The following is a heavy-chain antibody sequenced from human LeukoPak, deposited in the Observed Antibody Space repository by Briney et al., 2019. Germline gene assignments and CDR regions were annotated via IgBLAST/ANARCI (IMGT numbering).Heavy chain of an antibody. CDR2: ITGRGDHT. Sequence: GGSLRLSCVVSGFSFSSYAMTWVRQAPGKGLEWVSGITGRGDHTYYADSAKGRFTISRDKFKNTVFLEMNSLRDEDPAVYYCAKGLGLAIVSPLDRWGQGTLVTVSS. CDR1: GFSFSSYA. V-gene: IGHV3-23*01. J-gene: IGHJ5*02. CDR3: AKGLGLAIVSPLDR. D-gene: IGHD1-26*01.